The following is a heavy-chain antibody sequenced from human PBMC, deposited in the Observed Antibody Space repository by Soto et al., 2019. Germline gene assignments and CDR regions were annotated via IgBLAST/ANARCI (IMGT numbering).Heavy chain of an antibody. CDR1: GYTFTTYD. D-gene: IGHD6-19*01. J-gene: IGHJ4*02. CDR3: ARGGSGWYSDY. Sequence: QVQLVQSGAEVKKPGASVKVSCKASGYTFTTYDFNWVRQAPGQGLEWMGWISVYNGDTNYAQKFQGRVTMTTDTSTSTAYMELRSLRSDDTAVYYCARGGSGWYSDYWGQGTLVTVSS. CDR2: ISVYNGDT. V-gene: IGHV1-18*01.